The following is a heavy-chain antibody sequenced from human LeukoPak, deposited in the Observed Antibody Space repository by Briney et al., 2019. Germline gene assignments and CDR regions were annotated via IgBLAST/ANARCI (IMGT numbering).Heavy chain of an antibody. Sequence: PSETLSLTCAVYGGSFSGYYWSWIRQPPGKGLEWVSAISGSGGSTDYADSVKGRFTISRDISKNTLYLQMNSLRVEDTAVYYCAKDTYSSSSPNFDYWGQGTLVTVSS. CDR2: ISGSGGST. CDR3: AKDTYSSSSPNFDY. CDR1: GGSFSGYY. J-gene: IGHJ4*02. D-gene: IGHD6-6*01. V-gene: IGHV3-23*01.